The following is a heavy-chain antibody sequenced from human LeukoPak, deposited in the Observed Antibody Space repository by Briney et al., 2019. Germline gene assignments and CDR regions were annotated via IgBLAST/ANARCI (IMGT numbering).Heavy chain of an antibody. D-gene: IGHD3-22*01. CDR1: GGTFSSYA. Sequence: SVKVSCKASGGTFSSYAISWVRQAPGQGLEWMGRIIPILGIANYAQKFQGRVTITADKSTSTAYMELSSLRSEDTAVYYCARSRGGDYYDSSGYLDYWGQGTLVTASS. CDR3: ARSRGGDYYDSSGYLDY. J-gene: IGHJ4*02. CDR2: IIPILGIA. V-gene: IGHV1-69*04.